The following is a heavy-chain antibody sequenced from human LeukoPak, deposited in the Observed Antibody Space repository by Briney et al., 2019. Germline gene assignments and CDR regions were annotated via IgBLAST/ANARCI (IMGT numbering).Heavy chain of an antibody. D-gene: IGHD3-16*01. Sequence: SETLSLTCTVSGGSISSSSYYWGWIRQPPGKGLEWIGSIYYSGSTYYNPSLKSRVTISVDTSKNQFSLKLSSVTAADTAVYYCARDLVRSGYFDYWGQGTLVTVSS. CDR1: GGSISSSSYY. V-gene: IGHV4-39*07. CDR2: IYYSGST. J-gene: IGHJ4*02. CDR3: ARDLVRSGYFDY.